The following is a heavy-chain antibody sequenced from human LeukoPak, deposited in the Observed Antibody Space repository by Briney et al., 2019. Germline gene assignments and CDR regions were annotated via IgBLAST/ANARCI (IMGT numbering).Heavy chain of an antibody. V-gene: IGHV4-59*01. CDR3: ARGEMATIEDAFDI. Sequence: PSETLSLTCIVSGASISSDYWSWIRQPPGKGLEWTGYIFFSGSTNYNPSLKSRVTMSVDTSKNQFSLNLSSVTAADTAVYYCARGEMATIEDAFDIWGQGTMVTVSS. J-gene: IGHJ3*02. CDR2: IFFSGST. CDR1: GASISSDY. D-gene: IGHD5-24*01.